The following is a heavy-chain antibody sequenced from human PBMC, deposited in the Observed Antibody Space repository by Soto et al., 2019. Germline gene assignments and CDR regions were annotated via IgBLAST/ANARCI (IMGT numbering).Heavy chain of an antibody. CDR1: GFTFSSYG. CDR3: ATHMVRGGSDWFDP. CDR2: ISYDGSNK. D-gene: IGHD3-10*01. Sequence: QVQLVESGGGVVQPGRSLRLSCAASGFTFSSYGMHWVRQAPGKGLEWVAVISYDGSNKYYADSVKGRFTISRDNSKNTLYLQMNSLRAEDTAVYYCATHMVRGGSDWFDPWGQGTLVTVSS. J-gene: IGHJ5*02. V-gene: IGHV3-30*03.